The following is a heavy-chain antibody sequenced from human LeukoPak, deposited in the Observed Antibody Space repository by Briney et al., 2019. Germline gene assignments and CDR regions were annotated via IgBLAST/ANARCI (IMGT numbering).Heavy chain of an antibody. CDR3: ASSYCSGGSCYAFDY. Sequence: GGSLRLSCAASGFTFSSYSMNWVRQAPGKGLEWVSCISKSSSYIDYAGSVKGRFTISRDNAKNSLYLQMDSLRAEDTAVYYCASSYCSGGSCYAFDYWGQGTLVTVSS. CDR1: GFTFSSYS. J-gene: IGHJ4*02. V-gene: IGHV3-21*01. CDR2: ISKSSSYI. D-gene: IGHD2-15*01.